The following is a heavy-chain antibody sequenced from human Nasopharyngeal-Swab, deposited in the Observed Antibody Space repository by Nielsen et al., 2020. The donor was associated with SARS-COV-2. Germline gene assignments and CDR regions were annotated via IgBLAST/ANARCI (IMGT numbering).Heavy chain of an antibody. D-gene: IGHD5-18*01. CDR1: GFICCDYY. V-gene: IGHV3-11*04. CDR2: ISSSGSTI. J-gene: IGHJ4*02. Sequence: GGSLRLSCAASGFICCDYYMSWIRQAPGKGLEWVSYISSSGSTIYYADSVKGRFTISRDNAKNSLYLQMNSLRAEDTAVYYCARRGGYGTPVDYWGQGTLVTVSS. CDR3: ARRGGYGTPVDY.